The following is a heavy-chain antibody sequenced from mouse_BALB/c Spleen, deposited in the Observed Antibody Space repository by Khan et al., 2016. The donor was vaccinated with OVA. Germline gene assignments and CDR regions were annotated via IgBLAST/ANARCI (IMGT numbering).Heavy chain of an antibody. Sequence: QVQLKESGPGLAAPSQSLSITCTISGFSLTNYGVHWVRQPPGKGLEWLVVIWSDGSTNYNSALKSRLTFTKDNFQSQVFLRVNSLQTDDTAIYFCARQPYYHYNIMDIWGQGTSVTVSS. V-gene: IGHV2-6-1*01. CDR1: GFSLTNYG. CDR3: ARQPYYHYNIMDI. D-gene: IGHD2-10*01. J-gene: IGHJ4*01. CDR2: IWSDGST.